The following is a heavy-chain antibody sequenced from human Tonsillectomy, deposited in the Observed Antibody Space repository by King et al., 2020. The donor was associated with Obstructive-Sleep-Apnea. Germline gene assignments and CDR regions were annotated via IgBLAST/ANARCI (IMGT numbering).Heavy chain of an antibody. CDR1: GYTFTSWD. CDR2: MNPNSVNT. J-gene: IGHJ4*02. V-gene: IGHV1-8*01. D-gene: IGHD2-15*01. Sequence: QLVQSGAEVKKPGASVKVSCKASGYTFTSWDINWVRQASGQGLEWVGWMNPNSVNTGYPQKFQGRVTMTRDTSISTAYMGLRSLRSEDTAIYYCARVAGSIDFWGQGTLVTVSS. CDR3: ARVAGSIDF.